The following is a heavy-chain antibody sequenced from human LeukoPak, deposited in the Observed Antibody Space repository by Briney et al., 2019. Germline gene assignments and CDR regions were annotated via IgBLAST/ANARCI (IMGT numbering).Heavy chain of an antibody. Sequence: PGRSLRLSCAASGFTFSNYGMHWVRQAPGKGLEWVAVIWYDGSNKYFADSVKGRFTISRDNSKNTLYLQMNSLGAEDTAVYYCARDSFYYDFSGNYRESIMDGSVDNWGQGTLVTVPS. CDR1: GFTFSNYG. CDR2: IWYDGSNK. J-gene: IGHJ4*02. V-gene: IGHV3-33*01. D-gene: IGHD3-22*01. CDR3: ARDSFYYDFSGNYRESIMDGSVDN.